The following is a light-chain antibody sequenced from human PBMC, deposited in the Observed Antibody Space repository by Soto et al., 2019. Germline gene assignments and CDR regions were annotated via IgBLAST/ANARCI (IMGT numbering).Light chain of an antibody. Sequence: EIVMTQSPATLSVSPGDSATLSCRASQSVTSNLAWYQQKPGQAPRLLIYGASTRATGIPARFSGSGSGTEFTLTISSLQSEDFAVYYCQQYNNWPERTFGQGTKVDIK. CDR3: QQYNNWPERT. CDR2: GAS. V-gene: IGKV3-15*01. J-gene: IGKJ1*01. CDR1: QSVTSN.